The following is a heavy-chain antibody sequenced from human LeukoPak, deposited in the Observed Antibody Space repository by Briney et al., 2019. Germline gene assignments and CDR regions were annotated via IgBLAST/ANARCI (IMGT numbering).Heavy chain of an antibody. CDR2: INHSGST. D-gene: IGHD3-10*01. CDR1: GGSFSGYY. CDR3: ARGLSPLLWFGVYSNWFDP. J-gene: IGHJ5*02. Sequence: SETLSLTCAVYGGSFSGYYWSWIRQPPGKGLEWIGEINHSGSTNYNPSLKSRVTISVDTSKNQFSLKLSSVTAADTAVYYCARGLSPLLWFGVYSNWFDPGGQGTLVTVSS. V-gene: IGHV4-34*01.